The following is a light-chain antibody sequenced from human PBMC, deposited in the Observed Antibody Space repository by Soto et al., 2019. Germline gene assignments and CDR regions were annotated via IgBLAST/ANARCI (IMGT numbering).Light chain of an antibody. CDR2: KAS. J-gene: IGKJ1*01. CDR1: QTISSW. V-gene: IGKV1-5*03. CDR3: QHYNSYSEA. Sequence: DIQMTQSPSPLSGSVGDRVTITCRASQTISSWLAWYQQKPGKAPKLLIYKASTVKSGVPSGFSGSGSGTEFTLTISSLQPDDFATYYCQHYNSYSEAFVQGTKVELK.